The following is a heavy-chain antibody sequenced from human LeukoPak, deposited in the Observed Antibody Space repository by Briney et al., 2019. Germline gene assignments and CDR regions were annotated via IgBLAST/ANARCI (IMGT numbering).Heavy chain of an antibody. J-gene: IGHJ4*02. Sequence: GRSLRLSCVASGFTFSSYAMHWVRQAPGKGLEWVAVISYDGSNKYYADSVKGRFTISRDNSKNTLYLQMNSLRAEDTAVYYCAREERGPYDYVWGSYRPNYFDYWGQGTLVTVSS. D-gene: IGHD3-16*02. CDR2: ISYDGSNK. V-gene: IGHV3-30-3*01. CDR1: GFTFSSYA. CDR3: AREERGPYDYVWGSYRPNYFDY.